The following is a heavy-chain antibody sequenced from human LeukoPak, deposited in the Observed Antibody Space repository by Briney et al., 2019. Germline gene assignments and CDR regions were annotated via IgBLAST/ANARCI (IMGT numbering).Heavy chain of an antibody. V-gene: IGHV1-8*01. J-gene: IGHJ4*02. CDR3: AKSGPDPGENYYFDY. CDR2: MNPNSGNT. Sequence: ASVKVSCKASGYTFTSYDINWVRQATGQGLEWMGWMNPNSGNTGYAQKFQGRVTMTRNTSISTAYMELSSLRAEDTAVYFCAKSGPDPGENYYFDYWGQGTLVTVSS. D-gene: IGHD3-10*01. CDR1: GYTFTSYD.